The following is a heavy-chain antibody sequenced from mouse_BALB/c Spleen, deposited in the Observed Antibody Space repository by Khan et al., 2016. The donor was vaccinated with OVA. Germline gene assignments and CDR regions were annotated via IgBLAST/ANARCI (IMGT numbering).Heavy chain of an antibody. D-gene: IGHD4-1*01. CDR2: IYPGTGNI. V-gene: IGHV1-76*01. Sequence: QVQLKQSGAELVRPGASVKLSCKTSGYIFTTYWIHWVKQRSGQGLEWIARIYPGTGNIYYSANFKGKATLTADNSSSTAYMQLSSQKDEDADVYLYAREEAWYYWEDWGKGTTLTVSS. CDR1: GYIFTTYW. J-gene: IGHJ2*01. CDR3: AREEAWYYWED.